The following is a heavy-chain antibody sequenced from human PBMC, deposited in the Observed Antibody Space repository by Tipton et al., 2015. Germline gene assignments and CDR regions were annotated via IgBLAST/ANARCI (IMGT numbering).Heavy chain of an antibody. D-gene: IGHD6-19*01. J-gene: IGHJ6*02. CDR3: AREAVARYYYGMDV. CDR2: IYYSGSA. CDR1: GFTFSDYY. V-gene: IGHV4-59*01. Sequence: LRLSCAASGFTFSDYYMSWIRQAPGKGLEWIGYIYYSGSANYNPSLKSRVTISIDTSKNQFSLRLSSVTAADTAVYYCAREAVARYYYGMDVWDQGP.